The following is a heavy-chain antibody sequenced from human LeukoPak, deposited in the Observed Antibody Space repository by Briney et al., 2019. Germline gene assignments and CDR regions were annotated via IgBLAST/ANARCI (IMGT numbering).Heavy chain of an antibody. V-gene: IGHV4-59*01. Sequence: SETLSLTCTVSDGSISSYYWSWIRQPPGKGLEWIGYIYYSGSTNYNPSLKSRVTISVDTSKNQFSLKLSSVTAADTAVYYCARDLYCSSTSCFDYWGQGTLVTVSS. D-gene: IGHD2-2*01. CDR1: DGSISSYY. CDR2: IYYSGST. J-gene: IGHJ4*02. CDR3: ARDLYCSSTSCFDY.